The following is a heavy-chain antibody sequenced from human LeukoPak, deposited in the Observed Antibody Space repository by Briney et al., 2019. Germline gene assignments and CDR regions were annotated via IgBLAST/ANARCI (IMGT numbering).Heavy chain of an antibody. Sequence: GGSLRLSCAASGFTFSSYAMSWVRQAPGKGLEWVSAISGSGGSTYYADSVKGRFTISRDNSKNTLYLQMNSLRAEDTAVYYCADDTYYYDSSGYYQGYWGQGTLVTVSS. CDR1: GFTFSSYA. CDR3: ADDTYYYDSSGYYQGY. CDR2: ISGSGGST. V-gene: IGHV3-23*01. D-gene: IGHD3-22*01. J-gene: IGHJ4*02.